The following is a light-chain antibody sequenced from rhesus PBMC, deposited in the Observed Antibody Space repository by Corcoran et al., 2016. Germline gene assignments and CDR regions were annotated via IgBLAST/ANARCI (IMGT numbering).Light chain of an antibody. V-gene: IGKV3-42*01. CDR3: QQDYSWPLA. Sequence: DIVMTQSPATLSLSPGERGTLSCRTSQSVSSKLAWYQQKPGQAPKLLIFGASSRATGIPERFSGSGSGTEVTLSISCLEPEDVGIYYCQQDYSWPLAFGGGTKVELK. CDR2: GAS. CDR1: QSVSSK. J-gene: IGKJ4*01.